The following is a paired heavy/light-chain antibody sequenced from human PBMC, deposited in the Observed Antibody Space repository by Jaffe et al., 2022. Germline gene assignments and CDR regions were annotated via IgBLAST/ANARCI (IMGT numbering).Heavy chain of an antibody. J-gene: IGHJ4*02. CDR3: AHRRRRYDIVTGYYHFDY. V-gene: IGHV2-5*02. CDR1: GFSLSTNGVG. D-gene: IGHD3-9*01. Sequence: QITLKESGPTLVKPTQTLTLTCTFSGFSLSTNGVGVGWIRQPPGKALEWLALIYWDDDKRYSPSLKSRLTITKDTSKNQVVLTMTNMDPVDTATYYCAHRRRRYDIVTGYYHFDYWGQGTLVTVSS. CDR2: IYWDDDK.
Light chain of an antibody. V-gene: IGKV2-28*01. CDR1: QSLLHSNGYNY. CDR2: LGS. J-gene: IGKJ4*01. Sequence: DIVMTQSPLSLPVTPGEPASISCRSSQSLLHSNGYNYLDWYLQKPGQSPQVLIYLGSNRASGVPDRFSGSGSGTDFTLKISRVEAEDVGVYYCMQALQTPPTFGGGTKVEIK. CDR3: MQALQTPPT.